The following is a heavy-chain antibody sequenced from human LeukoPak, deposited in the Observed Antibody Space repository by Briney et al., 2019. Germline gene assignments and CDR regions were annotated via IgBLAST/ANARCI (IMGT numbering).Heavy chain of an antibody. Sequence: SETLSLTCTVSGGSISSYYWGWVRQPPGKGLEWIGTIYHSESTYYNPSLKSRVTISVDTSKNQFSLKLSSVTAADTAVYYCAREDYNGNWFDPWGQGTLVTVSS. CDR2: IYHSEST. J-gene: IGHJ5*02. CDR3: AREDYNGNWFDP. D-gene: IGHD4-11*01. V-gene: IGHV4-38-2*02. CDR1: GGSISSYY.